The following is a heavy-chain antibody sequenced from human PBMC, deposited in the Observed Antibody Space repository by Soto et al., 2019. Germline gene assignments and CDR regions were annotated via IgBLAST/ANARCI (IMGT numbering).Heavy chain of an antibody. V-gene: IGHV5-51*01. Sequence: EVQVVQSGAEVQEPGESLKISCKGSGYIFTDHCIVWVRQMAGKGLEWVGIICPGYSNIIYSPSVQGQVTISADMSISTAYLQWSSLKASDTAIYYCARRHYCRGDCTINPDYYYGMAVWGQGTTVTVSS. J-gene: IGHJ6*02. CDR1: GYIFTDHC. CDR2: ICPGYSNI. CDR3: ARRHYCRGDCTINPDYYYGMAV. D-gene: IGHD2-21*02.